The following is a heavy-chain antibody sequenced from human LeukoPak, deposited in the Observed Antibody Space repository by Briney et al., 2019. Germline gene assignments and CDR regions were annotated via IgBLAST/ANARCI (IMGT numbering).Heavy chain of an antibody. CDR3: ARAGDHYSSGSYLGY. V-gene: IGHV4-59*01. CDR1: GGSISTYY. D-gene: IGHD3-10*01. Sequence: SETLSLTCTVSGGSISTYYWSWIRQPPGKGLEWIGYIYYRGSANYNPSLKSRLTISVDTSKNQLSLKLTSVTAADTAMYYCARAGDHYSSGSYLGYWGQGTLVTVSS. CDR2: IYYRGSA. J-gene: IGHJ4*02.